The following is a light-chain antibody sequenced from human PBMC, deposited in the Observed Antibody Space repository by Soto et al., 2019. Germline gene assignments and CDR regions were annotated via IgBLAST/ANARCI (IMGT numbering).Light chain of an antibody. CDR3: LQYDKWPPGT. J-gene: IGKJ1*01. CDR1: EDVSSK. Sequence: MTQSPATLSVSPGGRATLSCRASEDVSSKLAWYQQKPGLPPRLVIYDASTRATGIPGRFSGSGSGKDFTLTISGLQSEDFAIYYCLQYDKWPPGTFXQGTKVDIK. CDR2: DAS. V-gene: IGKV3-15*01.